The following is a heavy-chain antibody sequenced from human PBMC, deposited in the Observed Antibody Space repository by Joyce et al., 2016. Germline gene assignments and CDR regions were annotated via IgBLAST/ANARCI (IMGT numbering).Heavy chain of an antibody. CDR2: ISPFFGAA. D-gene: IGHD1-14*01. CDR3: ARGGTSSDHYFFYTLDV. Sequence: QVFLVQSGAAVKRPGSSLRVSCKSSGGDFSNYTVNWVRQAPGQRLEWMGGISPFFGAAKYAEDFHGRVTLTADQSTRTAYLELSSLTSADTAVYYCARGGTSSDHYFFYTLDVWGPGTTVIVSS. V-gene: IGHV1-69*12. J-gene: IGHJ6*02. CDR1: GGDFSNYT.